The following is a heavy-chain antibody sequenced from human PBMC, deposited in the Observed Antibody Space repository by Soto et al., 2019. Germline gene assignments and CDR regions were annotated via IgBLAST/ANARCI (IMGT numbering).Heavy chain of an antibody. D-gene: IGHD6-19*01. V-gene: IGHV1-69*01. CDR2: IIPIFGTA. J-gene: IGHJ4*02. Sequence: GGSMKVSCKASGGTLSRYSISWVPQAPGQGLEWMGGIIPIFGTANYAQKFQGRVTITADESTSTAYMELSSLRSEDTAVYYCARGSIAVAPDYWGQGTLVTVSS. CDR1: GGTLSRYS. CDR3: ARGSIAVAPDY.